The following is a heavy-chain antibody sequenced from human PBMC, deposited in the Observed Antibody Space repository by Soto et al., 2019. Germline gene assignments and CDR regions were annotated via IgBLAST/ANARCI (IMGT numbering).Heavy chain of an antibody. CDR2: IRSKANSYAT. CDR1: GFTFSGSA. Sequence: EVQLVESGGGLVQPGGSLKLSCAASGFTFSGSAMHWVRQASGKGLEWVGRIRSKANSYATAYAASVKGRFTISRDDSKNKAYLQMNSLKTEETAVYYCTRRVGGGAAAGTSGMDVWGQGTTVTVSS. J-gene: IGHJ6*02. CDR3: TRRVGGGAAAGTSGMDV. D-gene: IGHD6-13*01. V-gene: IGHV3-73*02.